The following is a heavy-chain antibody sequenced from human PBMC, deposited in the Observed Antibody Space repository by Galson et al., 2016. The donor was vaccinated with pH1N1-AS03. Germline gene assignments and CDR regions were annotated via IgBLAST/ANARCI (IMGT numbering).Heavy chain of an antibody. J-gene: IGHJ4*02. CDR1: GYAFTAYY. V-gene: IGHV1-2*02. CDR2: VNTKTGVT. CDR3: ARDRPPTGTLDY. D-gene: IGHD1-1*01. Sequence: SVKVSCKASGYAFTAYYIHWVRQAPGQGLEWMGFVNTKTGVTIYAQKFKGRVTMTRDTSISTAYMELRGLGSDDTAVYFCARDRPPTGTLDYWGQGTPVIVSS.